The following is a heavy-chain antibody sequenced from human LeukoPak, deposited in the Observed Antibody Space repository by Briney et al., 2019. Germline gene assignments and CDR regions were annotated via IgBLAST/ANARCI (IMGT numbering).Heavy chain of an antibody. CDR2: INPNSGGT. CDR1: GYTFTDYY. CDR3: ARGRYCGETTCSDFDS. V-gene: IGHV1-2*02. D-gene: IGHD2-21*01. J-gene: IGHJ4*02. Sequence: ASVKVSCKASGYTFTDYYMHWVRQAPGAGLEWMGWINPNSGGTDYAQKFQGRVTLIRDTSISTAYMELSRLTSDDTAVYYCARGRYCGETTCSDFDSWGQGTLVTVSS.